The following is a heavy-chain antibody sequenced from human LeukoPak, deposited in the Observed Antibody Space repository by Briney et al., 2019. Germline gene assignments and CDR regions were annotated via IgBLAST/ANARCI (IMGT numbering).Heavy chain of an antibody. Sequence: GGSLRLSCAASGFTFSSYSMNWVRQAPGKGLEWVSSIGSSSSYIYYADSVKGRFTISRDNAKNSLYLQMNSLRAEDTAVYYCARVRPRTPSPYYYMDVWGKGTTVTVSS. V-gene: IGHV3-21*01. CDR3: ARVRPRTPSPYYYMDV. CDR1: GFTFSSYS. J-gene: IGHJ6*03. CDR2: IGSSSSYI.